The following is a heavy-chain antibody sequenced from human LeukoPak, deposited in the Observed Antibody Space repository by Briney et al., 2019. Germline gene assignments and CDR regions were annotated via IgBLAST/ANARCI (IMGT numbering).Heavy chain of an antibody. V-gene: IGHV4-59*01. CDR3: ARGVTYYDILTGYYRDEDWFDP. CDR2: FYYSGST. CDR1: GGSISSYY. D-gene: IGHD3-9*01. Sequence: SETLSLTCTVSGGSISSYYWSWIRQPPGKGLEWIGYFYYSGSTNYNPSLKSRVTISVDTSKNQFSLKLSSVTAADTAVYYCARGVTYYDILTGYYRDEDWFDPWGQGTLVTVSS. J-gene: IGHJ5*02.